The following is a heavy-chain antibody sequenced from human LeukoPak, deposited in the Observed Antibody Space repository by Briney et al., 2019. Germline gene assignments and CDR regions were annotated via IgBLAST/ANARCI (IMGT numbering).Heavy chain of an antibody. J-gene: IGHJ4*02. Sequence: PGGSLRLSCAASGFTFSSYEMNWVRQAPGKGLEWVSYISNSGRTIYYADSVKGRFTISRDNAKNSLYLQMNSLRAEDTAVYYCARERVAVVFFDYWRQGTLVTVSS. CDR3: ARERVAVVFFDY. D-gene: IGHD6-19*01. CDR1: GFTFSSYE. V-gene: IGHV3-48*03. CDR2: ISNSGRTI.